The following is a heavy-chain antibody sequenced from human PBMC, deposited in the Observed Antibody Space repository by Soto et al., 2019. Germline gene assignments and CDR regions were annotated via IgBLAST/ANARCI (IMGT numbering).Heavy chain of an antibody. D-gene: IGHD2-2*01. J-gene: IGHJ2*01. Sequence: EVQLVESGGGLVKPGGSLRLSCAASGFTFSSYSMNWVRQAPGKGLEWVSSISSSSSYIYYADSVKGRFTISRDNAKNSLYLQMNSLRAEDTAVYYCAREGVVVPDAIFGINWYFDLWGRGTLVTVSS. CDR2: ISSSSSYI. V-gene: IGHV3-21*01. CDR1: GFTFSSYS. CDR3: AREGVVVPDAIFGINWYFDL.